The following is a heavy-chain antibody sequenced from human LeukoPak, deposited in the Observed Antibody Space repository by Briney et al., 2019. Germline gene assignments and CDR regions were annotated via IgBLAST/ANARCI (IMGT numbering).Heavy chain of an antibody. CDR3: AKEACGGSCYSDYFDY. Sequence: PGGSLRLSCAASGFTFSNYGMHWVRQAPGKGLEWAAVSSYDGGTKYYADSVKGRFTISRDNSKDTLYLQMISLRAEDTAVYYCAKEACGGSCYSDYFDYWGQGTLVTVSS. J-gene: IGHJ4*02. V-gene: IGHV3-30*18. CDR2: SSYDGGTK. CDR1: GFTFSNYG. D-gene: IGHD2-15*01.